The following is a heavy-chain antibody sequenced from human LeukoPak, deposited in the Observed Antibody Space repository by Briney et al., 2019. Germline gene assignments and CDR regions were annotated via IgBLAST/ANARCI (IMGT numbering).Heavy chain of an antibody. J-gene: IGHJ5*02. D-gene: IGHD1-26*01. Sequence: GGSLRLSCAASGFNFRSYGMHWVRQAPGKGLEWVAIIWYGGSNKYYADSVKGRFTISRDNSKNTLYLQMNSLRAEDTAVYYCARGEELPHHWGQGTLVTVSS. CDR1: GFNFRSYG. V-gene: IGHV3-33*01. CDR3: ARGEELPHH. CDR2: IWYGGSNK.